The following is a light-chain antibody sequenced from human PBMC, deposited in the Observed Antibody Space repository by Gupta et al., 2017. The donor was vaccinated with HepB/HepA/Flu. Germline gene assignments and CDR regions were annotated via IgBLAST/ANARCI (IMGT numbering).Light chain of an antibody. J-gene: IGKJ5*01. V-gene: IGKV1-39*01. CDR3: QQTYTTPIT. CDR2: TTS. Sequence: DIQMTKSPSSLSASVGDTVTITCRASQSINTFLHWYQQRPGRAPKLLISTTSTLQSGVPSRFSGSGSGTDFTLTISSLQPEDFATYYRQQTYTTPITFGQGTRLEIK. CDR1: QSINTF.